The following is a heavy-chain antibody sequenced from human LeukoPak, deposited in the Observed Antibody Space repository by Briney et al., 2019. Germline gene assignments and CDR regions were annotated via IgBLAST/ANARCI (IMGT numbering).Heavy chain of an antibody. CDR1: GFTFASFA. Sequence: GGPLRLSCATSGFTFASFAMSWVRQAPGKGLEWVSAIRGTDGTTYYADSVKGRFTISRDNSKNTLYLQMNSLRAEDTAVYYCAKCLAATGYCHFDYWGQGTLVTVSS. CDR3: AKCLAATGYCHFDY. V-gene: IGHV3-23*01. CDR2: IRGTDGTT. J-gene: IGHJ4*02. D-gene: IGHD3-9*01.